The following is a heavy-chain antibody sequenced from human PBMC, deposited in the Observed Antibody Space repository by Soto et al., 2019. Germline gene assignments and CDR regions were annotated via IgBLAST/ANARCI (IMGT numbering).Heavy chain of an antibody. CDR3: ARDLATVTHPPDNWFDP. Sequence: ASVKVSCKASGYTFTSYYMHWVRQAPGQGLEWMGIINPSGGSTSYAQKFQGRVTMTRDTSTSTVYMELSSLRSEDTAVYYCARDLATVTHPPDNWFDPWGQGTLVTVSS. V-gene: IGHV1-46*01. D-gene: IGHD4-17*01. CDR2: INPSGGST. J-gene: IGHJ5*02. CDR1: GYTFTSYY.